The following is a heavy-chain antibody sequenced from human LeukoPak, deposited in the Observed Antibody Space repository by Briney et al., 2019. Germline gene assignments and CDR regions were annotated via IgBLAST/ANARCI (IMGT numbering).Heavy chain of an antibody. Sequence: GGSLRLSCAASGFTFNSYAMSWVRQAPGKGLEWVSAISASGASTYYADSVKGRFTISRDNSKNTLHLQMNSLRAEDTAVYYCAKGAEMPEPYYFDYWGQGTLVTVSS. J-gene: IGHJ4*02. CDR3: AKGAEMPEPYYFDY. CDR2: ISASGAST. CDR1: GFTFNSYA. V-gene: IGHV3-23*01. D-gene: IGHD1-14*01.